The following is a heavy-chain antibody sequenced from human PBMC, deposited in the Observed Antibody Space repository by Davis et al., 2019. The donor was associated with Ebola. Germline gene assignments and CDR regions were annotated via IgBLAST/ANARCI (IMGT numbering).Heavy chain of an antibody. CDR3: ARDTSGSWARYYGMNV. Sequence: GESLKISCAASGVTVSTNYMNWVRQAPGEGLEWVSIIYSGGSIYYADSVKGRVTISRDTSKNTMYLQMTSLRPEDTAVHYCARDTSGSWARYYGMNVWGQGTTVTVSS. V-gene: IGHV3-66*02. CDR2: IYSGGSI. J-gene: IGHJ6*02. D-gene: IGHD1-26*01. CDR1: GVTVSTNY.